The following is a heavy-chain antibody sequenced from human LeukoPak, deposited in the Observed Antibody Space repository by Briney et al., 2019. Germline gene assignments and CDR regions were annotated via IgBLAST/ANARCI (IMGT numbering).Heavy chain of an antibody. D-gene: IGHD6-6*01. CDR1: GGSFSGYY. CDR3: ARGIAARPFYYNYYMDV. Sequence: PSETLSLTCAVYGGSFSGYYWSWIRQPPGKGLEWIGRINHSGSINFNPPLKSRVTISIDTSNNQVSLRLTSVTAADTAIYYCARGIAARPFYYNYYMDVWGTGTKVSVSS. V-gene: IGHV4-34*01. CDR2: INHSGSI. J-gene: IGHJ6*03.